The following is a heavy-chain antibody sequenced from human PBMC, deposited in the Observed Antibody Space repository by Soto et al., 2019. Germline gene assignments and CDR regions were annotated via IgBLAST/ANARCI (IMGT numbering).Heavy chain of an antibody. CDR1: GFTFSSYS. CDR3: ARDPWVYSSSSNFDY. J-gene: IGHJ4*02. CDR2: ISSSSSYI. D-gene: IGHD6-6*01. V-gene: IGHV3-21*01. Sequence: GGSLRLSCAASGFTFSSYSMNWVRQAPGKGLEWVSSISSSSSYIYYADSVKGRFTISRDNAKNSLYLQMNSLRAEDTAVYYCARDPWVYSSSSNFDYWGQGTLVTVSS.